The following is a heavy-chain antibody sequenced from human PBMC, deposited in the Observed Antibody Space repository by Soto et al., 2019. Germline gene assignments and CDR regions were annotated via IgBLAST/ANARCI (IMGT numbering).Heavy chain of an antibody. CDR3: ARPSMLASGTY. CDR2: IIGSGGDT. Sequence: GGSLRLSCVASGFIFSDYAMSWVRRAPGKGLEWVSSIIGSGGDTGYADSVKGRFTISRDNSQNTLYLRLNSLRAEDTAVYYCARPSMLASGTYWGQGXLVTVYS. V-gene: IGHV3-23*01. CDR1: GFIFSDYA. D-gene: IGHD6-13*01. J-gene: IGHJ4*02.